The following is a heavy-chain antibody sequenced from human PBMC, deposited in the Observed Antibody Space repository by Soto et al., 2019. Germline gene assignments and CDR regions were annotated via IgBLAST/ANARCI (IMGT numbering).Heavy chain of an antibody. V-gene: IGHV4-59*01. J-gene: IGHJ5*02. D-gene: IGHD6-13*01. CDR1: GGSMSGSF. Sequence: QVQLQESGPGLVKPSETLSLTCTVSGGSMSGSFWSWIRQPPGKGLEWIGYIYSSGNTDYNPSLKSRVTISVDTSKNQFSLKLSSVTAADTAVYYGARGAGYSSSWPFDPWGQGTLVIVSS. CDR2: IYSSGNT. CDR3: ARGAGYSSSWPFDP.